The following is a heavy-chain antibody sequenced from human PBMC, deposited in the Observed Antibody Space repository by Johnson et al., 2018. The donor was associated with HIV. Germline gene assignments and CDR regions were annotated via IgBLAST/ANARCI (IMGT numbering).Heavy chain of an antibody. D-gene: IGHD6-13*01. J-gene: IGHJ3*02. CDR3: ARDIARRGGAAFDI. CDR2: IYSGGST. V-gene: IGHV3-66*01. CDR1: GFTVSSNY. Sequence: VHLVESGGGLVQPGGSLRLSCVVSGFTVSSNYMSWVRKAPGKGLEWVSVIYSGGSTSYADSVTGRFTISRDNSNNTLYLQMNSLKPEDTAVYFCARDIARRGGAAFDIWGQGTMVTVSS.